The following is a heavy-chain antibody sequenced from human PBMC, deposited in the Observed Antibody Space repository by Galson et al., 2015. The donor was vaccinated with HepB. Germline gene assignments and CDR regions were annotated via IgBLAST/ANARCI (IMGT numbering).Heavy chain of an antibody. CDR1: GLTVSNNY. J-gene: IGHJ3*02. CDR3: ARDRPGSGSGRCGAFDI. D-gene: IGHD3-10*01. V-gene: IGHV3-53*05. Sequence: SLRLSCAASGLTVSNNYMTWVRQAPGKGLEWVSVIYSGGGTYYADSVKGRFTISRDNSKNMVFLQMNSLRADDTAVYYCARDRPGSGSGRCGAFDIWGQGTMVTVSS. CDR2: IYSGGGT.